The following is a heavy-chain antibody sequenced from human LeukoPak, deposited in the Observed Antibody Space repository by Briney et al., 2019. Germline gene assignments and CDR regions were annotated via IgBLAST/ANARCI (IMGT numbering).Heavy chain of an antibody. Sequence: ASVKVSCTASGYTFTGYYMHWVRQAPGQGLEWMGRINPNSGGTNYAQKFQGRVTMTRDTSTSTVYMELSSLRSEDTAVYYCAREGIAVAGIDYWGQGTLVTVSS. J-gene: IGHJ4*02. CDR2: INPNSGGT. V-gene: IGHV1-2*06. CDR1: GYTFTGYY. CDR3: AREGIAVAGIDY. D-gene: IGHD6-19*01.